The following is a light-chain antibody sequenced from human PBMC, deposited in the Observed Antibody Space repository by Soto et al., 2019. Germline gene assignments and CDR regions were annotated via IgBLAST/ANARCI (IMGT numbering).Light chain of an antibody. CDR3: QQLYSFPLT. CDR2: DIS. Sequence: ELVLTQSPATLSLPPGERAILSCRGSQSVAGSLAWYQQKPGQAPRLLIYDISTRAAAIPARFSASWSGTDFTLTVSSLEPEDFTTYCCQQLYSFPLTFGGGTKVDIK. J-gene: IGKJ4*01. V-gene: IGKV3-11*01. CDR1: QSVAGS.